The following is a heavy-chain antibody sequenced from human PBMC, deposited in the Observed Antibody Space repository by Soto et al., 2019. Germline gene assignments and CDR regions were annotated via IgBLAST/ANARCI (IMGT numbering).Heavy chain of an antibody. CDR1: GFTFSSYA. CDR3: AKVWGGSTVSTAYYFDY. D-gene: IGHD4-17*01. V-gene: IGHV3-23*01. J-gene: IGHJ4*02. CDR2: ISGSGGST. Sequence: GGSRRLSCAASGFTFSSYAMSWVRQAPGKGLEWVSAISGSGGSTYYADSVKGRFTISRDNSKNTLYLQMNSLRAEDTAVYYCAKVWGGSTVSTAYYFDYWGQGTLVTVSS.